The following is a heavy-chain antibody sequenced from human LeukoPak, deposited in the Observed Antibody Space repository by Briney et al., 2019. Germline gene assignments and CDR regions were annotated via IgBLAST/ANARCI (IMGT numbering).Heavy chain of an antibody. V-gene: IGHV4-39*07. CDR1: GGSIRNSNYF. Sequence: PSETLSLTCSVSGGSIRNSNYFWAWIRQPPGTGLEWIGVISYTGSAYYNPSLKSRVTISVDTSKNQFSLKLSSVTAADTAVYYCARGSSGWSWGHWFDPWGQGTLVTVSS. J-gene: IGHJ5*02. CDR2: ISYTGSA. D-gene: IGHD6-19*01. CDR3: ARGSSGWSWGHWFDP.